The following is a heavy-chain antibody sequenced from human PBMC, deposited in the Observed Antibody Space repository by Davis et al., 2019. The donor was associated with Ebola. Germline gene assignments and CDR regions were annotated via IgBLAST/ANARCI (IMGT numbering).Heavy chain of an antibody. D-gene: IGHD3-3*01. CDR1: GFTFSNYG. CDR3: ARDSASITIFGVAP. CDR2: ISYHGSNK. Sequence: GESLKISCAASGFTFSNYGMHWVRQAPGKGLEWVAVISYHGSNKYYADSVKGRFTISRDNSKNTLYLQMNSLRAEDTAVYYCARDSASITIFGVAPLGQGTLVTVSS. V-gene: IGHV3-30*03. J-gene: IGHJ5*02.